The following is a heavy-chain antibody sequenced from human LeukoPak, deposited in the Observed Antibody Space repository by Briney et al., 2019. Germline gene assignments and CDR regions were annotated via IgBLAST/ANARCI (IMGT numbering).Heavy chain of an antibody. V-gene: IGHV4-39*01. Sequence: SETLSPTCTVSGGSISSSSYYWGWIRQPPGKGLEWIGSIYYSGSTYYNPSLKSRVTISVDTSKNQFSLKLSSVTAVDTAVYYCARGPRFGELLWHWFDPWGQGTLVTVSS. D-gene: IGHD3-10*01. J-gene: IGHJ5*02. CDR3: ARGPRFGELLWHWFDP. CDR2: IYYSGST. CDR1: GGSISSSSYY.